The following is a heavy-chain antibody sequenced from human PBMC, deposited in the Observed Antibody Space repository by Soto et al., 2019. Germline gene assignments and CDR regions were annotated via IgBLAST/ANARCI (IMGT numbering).Heavy chain of an antibody. D-gene: IGHD6-13*01. CDR2: IYHSGST. CDR1: GDSISRSYW. Sequence: SEILSLTCAVSGDSISRSYWWSWVRQLPGKGLEWIGEIYHSGSTIYNPSLKSRVTISVDKSKNQFSLKLSSVTAADTAVYYCASQQLVHYYYGMDVWGQGTTVTVSS. J-gene: IGHJ6*02. CDR3: ASQQLVHYYYGMDV. V-gene: IGHV4-4*02.